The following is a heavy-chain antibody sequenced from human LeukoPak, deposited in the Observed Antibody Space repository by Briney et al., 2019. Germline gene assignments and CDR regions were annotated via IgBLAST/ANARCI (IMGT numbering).Heavy chain of an antibody. Sequence: GGSLRLSCAASGFTFSSYSMNWVRQAPGKGLEWISYNSSSSSAIYYADSVKGRFTISRDDAKNSLYLQMNSLRAGDTAVYYCAREAPYYMAVWGKGTTVTVSS. CDR1: GFTFSSYS. CDR3: AREAPYYMAV. CDR2: NSSSSSAI. V-gene: IGHV3-48*01. J-gene: IGHJ6*03.